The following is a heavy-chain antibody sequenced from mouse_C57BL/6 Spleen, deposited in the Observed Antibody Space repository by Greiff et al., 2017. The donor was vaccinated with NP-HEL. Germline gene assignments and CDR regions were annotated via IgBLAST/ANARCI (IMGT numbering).Heavy chain of an antibody. J-gene: IGHJ4*01. Sequence: VQLKQSGPGLVKPSQSLSLTCSVTGYSITSGYYWNWIRQFPGNKLEWMGYISYDGSNNYNPSLKNRISITRDTSKNQFFLKLNSVTTEDTATYYCARDRQDYAMDYWGQGTSVTVSS. D-gene: IGHD3-2*01. CDR1: GYSITSGYY. CDR3: ARDRQDYAMDY. V-gene: IGHV3-6*01. CDR2: ISYDGSN.